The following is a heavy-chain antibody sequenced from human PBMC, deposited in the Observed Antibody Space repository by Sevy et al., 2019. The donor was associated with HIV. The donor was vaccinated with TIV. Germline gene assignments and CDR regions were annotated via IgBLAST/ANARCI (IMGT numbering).Heavy chain of an antibody. CDR3: ARAPRDFWSGYFATRANWFDP. Sequence: ASVKVSCKASGYTFTSYDINWARQATGQGLEWMGWMNPNSGNTGYAQKFQGRVTMTRNTSISTAYMELSSLRSEDTAVYYCARAPRDFWSGYFATRANWFDPWGQGTLVTVSS. CDR2: MNPNSGNT. V-gene: IGHV1-8*01. CDR1: GYTFTSYD. J-gene: IGHJ5*02. D-gene: IGHD3-3*01.